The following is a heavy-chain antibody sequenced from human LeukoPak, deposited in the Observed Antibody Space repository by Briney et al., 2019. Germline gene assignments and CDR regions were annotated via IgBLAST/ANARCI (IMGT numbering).Heavy chain of an antibody. CDR2: ISSNGGST. CDR3: VKDSDSGYDFFDAFDI. J-gene: IGHJ3*02. D-gene: IGHD5-12*01. V-gene: IGHV3-64D*09. Sequence: GGSLRLSCTASGFTFSSYAMHWVRQAPGKGLEYVSAISSNGGSTYYADSVKGRFTISRDNSKNTLYLQMSSLRAEDTAVYYCVKDSDSGYDFFDAFDIWGQGTMVTVSS. CDR1: GFTFSSYA.